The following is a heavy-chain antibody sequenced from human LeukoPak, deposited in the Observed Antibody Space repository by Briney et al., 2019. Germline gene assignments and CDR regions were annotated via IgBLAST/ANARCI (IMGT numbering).Heavy chain of an antibody. CDR1: GGSINNYY. CDR2: IYTRGST. D-gene: IGHD2-15*01. V-gene: IGHV4-4*07. J-gene: IGHJ3*02. CDR3: ARGRYCSADICSGGDAFDI. Sequence: ETLSLTCTVSGGSINNYYWSWIRQPAGKGLEWIGRIYTRGSTNYNPSLKSRVTMSVDTSKNQFSLKLSSVTAADTAVYYCARGRYCSADICSGGDAFDIWGQGTMVSVSS.